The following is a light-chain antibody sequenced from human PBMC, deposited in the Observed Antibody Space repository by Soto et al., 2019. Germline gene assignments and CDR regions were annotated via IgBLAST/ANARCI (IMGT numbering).Light chain of an antibody. J-gene: IGKJ4*01. CDR2: AAS. V-gene: IGKV1-12*01. CDR3: QQADSFPLS. Sequence: DIQMRQSPSSVSASIGDRVTISCRASQSIYKWLVWYQQKPGKAPKLLIYAASSLQSGVPSRFSGSGYGTDFTLTISSRQPEDFATYYCQQADSFPLSFGGGTNVEI. CDR1: QSIYKW.